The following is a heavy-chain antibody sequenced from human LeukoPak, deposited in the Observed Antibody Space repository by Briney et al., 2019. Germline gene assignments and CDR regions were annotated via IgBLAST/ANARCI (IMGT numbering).Heavy chain of an antibody. Sequence: PGESLRLSCAASGFTFSSYSMNWVRQAPGKGLEWVSYIRSSSRTIYYADSVKGRFTISRDNAKKSLYLQMNSLRAEDTAVYYCARDGSGRVPEMSAPDYWGQGTLVTVSS. D-gene: IGHD3-10*01. CDR2: IRSSSRTI. V-gene: IGHV3-48*01. CDR3: ARDGSGRVPEMSAPDY. J-gene: IGHJ4*02. CDR1: GFTFSSYS.